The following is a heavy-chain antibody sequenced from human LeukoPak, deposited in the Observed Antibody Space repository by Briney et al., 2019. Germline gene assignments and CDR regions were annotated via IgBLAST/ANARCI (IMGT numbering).Heavy chain of an antibody. J-gene: IGHJ6*03. CDR2: IYYSGGT. CDR3: ARVSEQLVSRSYYYYMDV. Sequence: SETLSLTCTVSGGSMNNYYWNWIRQPPGKGLEWIGSIYYSGGTNYNPSLKSRVTISVDTSKNQFSLKLTSVSAADTAVYYCARVSEQLVSRSYYYYMDVWGKGTTVTVSS. CDR1: GGSMNNYY. V-gene: IGHV4-59*01. D-gene: IGHD6-6*01.